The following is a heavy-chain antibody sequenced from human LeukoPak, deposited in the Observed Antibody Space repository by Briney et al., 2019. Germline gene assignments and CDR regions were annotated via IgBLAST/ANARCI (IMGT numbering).Heavy chain of an antibody. J-gene: IGHJ3*02. CDR1: GGSISSGGYS. V-gene: IGHV4-30-2*01. CDR2: IYHSGST. CDR3: ARHVMITFGGVIAGSAFDT. Sequence: SQTLSLTCAVSGGSISSGGYSWSWIRQPPGKGLEWIGYIYHSGSTYYNPSLKSRVTISVDRSKNQFSLKLSSVTAADTAVYYCARHVMITFGGVIAGSAFDTWGQGTMVTVSS. D-gene: IGHD3-16*02.